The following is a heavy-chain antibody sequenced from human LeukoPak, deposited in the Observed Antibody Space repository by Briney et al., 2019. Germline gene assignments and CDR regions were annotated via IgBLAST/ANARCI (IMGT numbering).Heavy chain of an antibody. CDR2: ISKSGST. D-gene: IGHD4-11*01. CDR1: GGSISSGVYY. V-gene: IGHV4-31*03. J-gene: IGHJ3*02. CDR3: AREGLQEHAFDI. Sequence: PSQTLSLTCTVSGGSISSGVYYWTWIRQHPGKGLEWIGYISKSGSTLYNPSLKSRVTTSVDTSKNQFSLKLSSVTAADTAVYYCAREGLQEHAFDIWGQGTVVTVSS.